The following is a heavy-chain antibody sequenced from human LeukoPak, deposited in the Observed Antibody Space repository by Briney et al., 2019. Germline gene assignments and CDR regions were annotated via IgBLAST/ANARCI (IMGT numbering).Heavy chain of an antibody. D-gene: IGHD3-22*01. CDR3: ARVTTDYYDSRGYYDNWFDP. CDR1: GYTFTIYD. Sequence: GASVKVSCKASGYTFTIYDINWVRQATGQGLEWMGWMNPNSGNTGYAQKFQGRVTMTRNTSISTAYMELSSLRSEDTAVYYCARVTTDYYDSRGYYDNWFDPWGQGTLVTVSS. CDR2: MNPNSGNT. J-gene: IGHJ5*02. V-gene: IGHV1-8*01.